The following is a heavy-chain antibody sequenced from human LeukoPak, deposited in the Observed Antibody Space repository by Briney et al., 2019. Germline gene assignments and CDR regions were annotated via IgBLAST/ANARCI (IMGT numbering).Heavy chain of an antibody. CDR1: GFTFSSYG. V-gene: IGHV3-23*01. CDR3: AKSPYISGWLHYY. CDR2: ITGSGGST. Sequence: QAGGSLRLSCAASGFTFSSYGMNWVRQAPGKGLEWVSAITGSGGSTYYADSVKGRFTISRDNSKNTLYLQMNSLRAEDTAVYYCAKSPYISGWLHYYWGQGTLVTVSS. J-gene: IGHJ4*02. D-gene: IGHD6-19*01.